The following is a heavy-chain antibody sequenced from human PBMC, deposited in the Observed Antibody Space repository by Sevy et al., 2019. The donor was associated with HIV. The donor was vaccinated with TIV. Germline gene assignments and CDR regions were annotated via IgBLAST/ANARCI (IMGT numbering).Heavy chain of an antibody. V-gene: IGHV3-23*01. CDR3: AKCLTPVTNQWSFDP. Sequence: GGSLRLSCAASGFTFNKHGMNWVRQAPGKGLEWVSSISGSGGSAYYADSVKGRFTVSRDNSKDTLFLQMNGLRAEDTAVYYCAKCLTPVTNQWSFDPWGQGTLVTVSS. J-gene: IGHJ5*02. CDR2: ISGSGGSA. CDR1: GFTFNKHG. D-gene: IGHD4-17*01.